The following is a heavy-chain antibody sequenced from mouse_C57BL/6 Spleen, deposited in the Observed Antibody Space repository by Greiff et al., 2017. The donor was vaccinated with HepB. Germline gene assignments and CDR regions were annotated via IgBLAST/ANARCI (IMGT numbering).Heavy chain of an antibody. CDR3: TYYSNYRCFDV. D-gene: IGHD2-5*01. Sequence: EVKLQESGGGLVQPGESMKLSCVASGFTFSNYWMNWVRQSPEKGLEWVAQIRLKSDNYATHYAESVKGRFTISRDDSKSSVYLQMNNLRAEDTGIYYCTYYSNYRCFDVWGTGTTVTVSS. CDR1: GFTFSNYW. J-gene: IGHJ1*03. V-gene: IGHV6-3*01. CDR2: IRLKSDNYAT.